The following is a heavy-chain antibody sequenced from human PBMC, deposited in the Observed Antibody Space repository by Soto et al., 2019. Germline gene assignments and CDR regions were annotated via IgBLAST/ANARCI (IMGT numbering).Heavy chain of an antibody. CDR1: GGPFSSYA. V-gene: IGHV1-69*13. J-gene: IGHJ4*02. Sequence: SVKVSCKASGGPFSSYAISWVRQAPGQGLEWMGGIIPIFGTANYAQRFQGRVTITADESTSTAYMELSSLRSEDTAVYYCARGTSGLSGSYYNPYYWGQGTLVTVSS. CDR3: ARGTSGLSGSYYNPYY. D-gene: IGHD1-26*01. CDR2: IIPIFGTA.